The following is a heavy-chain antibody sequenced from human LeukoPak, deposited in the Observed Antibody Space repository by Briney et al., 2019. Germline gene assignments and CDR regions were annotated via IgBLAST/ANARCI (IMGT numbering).Heavy chain of an antibody. D-gene: IGHD5-12*01. V-gene: IGHV3-30*02. CDR3: AKSGYDFGGWFDP. Sequence: GGSLRLSCAASGFTFSSYGMHWVRQAPGKGLEWVAFIRYDGSNKYYADSVKGRFTISRDNSKNTLYLQMNSLRAEDTAVYDCAKSGYDFGGWFDPWGQGTLVTVSS. CDR1: GFTFSSYG. CDR2: IRYDGSNK. J-gene: IGHJ5*02.